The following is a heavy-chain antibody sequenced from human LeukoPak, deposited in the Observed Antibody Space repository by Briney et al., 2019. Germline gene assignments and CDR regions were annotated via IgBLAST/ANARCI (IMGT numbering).Heavy chain of an antibody. J-gene: IGHJ2*01. Sequence: SVKVSCKASGGTFSSYAISWVRQAPGQGLEWMGGIIPIFGTANYAQKFQGRVTITADEATSRASMELSSLRSEDTAVYYCARDRDVVVVAASVTTRVWYFDLWGRGTLVTVSS. V-gene: IGHV1-69*01. CDR3: ARDRDVVVVAASVTTRVWYFDL. CDR2: IIPIFGTA. D-gene: IGHD2-15*01. CDR1: GGTFSSYA.